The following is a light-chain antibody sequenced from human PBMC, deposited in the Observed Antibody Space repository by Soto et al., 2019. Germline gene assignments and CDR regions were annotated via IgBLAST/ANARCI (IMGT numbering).Light chain of an antibody. CDR2: EVS. J-gene: IGLJ2*01. CDR1: SSDVGCYNY. Sequence: QSALTQPPYASGSPGHSVTISCTGTSSDVGCYNYVSWYQQHPGKAPKLMIYEVSKRPSGVPDRFSGSKSGNTASLTVSGLQSEDEADYYCSSYAGINNLVFGGGTQLTVL. V-gene: IGLV2-8*01. CDR3: SSYAGINNLV.